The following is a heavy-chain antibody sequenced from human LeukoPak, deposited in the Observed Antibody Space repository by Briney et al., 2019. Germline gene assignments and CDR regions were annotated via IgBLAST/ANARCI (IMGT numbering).Heavy chain of an antibody. Sequence: SETLSLTCAVSGGAFSNYFWTWIRQPPGKGLEWIAQINDSGSTNSNSSLRSRVAISLDTSKNQFSLRLTSVTAADTAVYYCARGQYCSTTTCYSARRYFVFWGQGTLVTVSS. CDR1: GGAFSNYF. CDR3: ARGQYCSTTTCYSARRYFVF. J-gene: IGHJ4*02. CDR2: INDSGST. D-gene: IGHD2-2*01. V-gene: IGHV4-34*01.